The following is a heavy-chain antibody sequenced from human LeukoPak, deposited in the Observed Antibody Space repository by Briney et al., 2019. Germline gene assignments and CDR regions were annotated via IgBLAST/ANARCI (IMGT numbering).Heavy chain of an antibody. CDR3: ARGGFVVPAAMMEDGMDV. Sequence: ASVKVSCKASGYTFTSYYRHWVRQAPGQGLEWMGIINPSGGSTSYAQKFQGRVTMTRDTSTSTVYMELSSLRSEDTAVYYCARGGFVVPAAMMEDGMDVWGQGTTVTVSS. V-gene: IGHV1-46*01. CDR1: GYTFTSYY. J-gene: IGHJ6*02. D-gene: IGHD2-2*01. CDR2: INPSGGST.